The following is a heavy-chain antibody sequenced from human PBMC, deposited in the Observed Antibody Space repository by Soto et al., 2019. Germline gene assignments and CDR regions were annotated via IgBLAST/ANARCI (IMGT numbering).Heavy chain of an antibody. D-gene: IGHD3-10*01. J-gene: IGHJ4*02. CDR2: ISGSGGST. CDR1: GFTFSSYA. CDR3: AKDGLSAGSFDY. V-gene: IGHV3-23*01. Sequence: GSLRLSCAASGFTFSSYAMSWVRQAPGKGLEWVSAISGSGGSTYYADSEKGRFTISRVNSKNTLYLQMNSRRAEDTSVYYCAKDGLSAGSFDYWGQGTLVTVSS.